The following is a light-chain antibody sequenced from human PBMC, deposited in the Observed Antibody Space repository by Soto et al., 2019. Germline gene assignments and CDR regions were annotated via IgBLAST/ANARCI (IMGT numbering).Light chain of an antibody. J-gene: IGKJ1*01. Sequence: EIVMTQSPATLSVSPGERATLSCRASQSVSSNLAWYQQKPGQAPRLLSYGASTRATGIPARFSGSGSGTEFTLTFNSLKSEDFAVYYCQQYDNWACTFGQATKVDTK. CDR3: QQYDNWACT. CDR1: QSVSSN. CDR2: GAS. V-gene: IGKV3-15*01.